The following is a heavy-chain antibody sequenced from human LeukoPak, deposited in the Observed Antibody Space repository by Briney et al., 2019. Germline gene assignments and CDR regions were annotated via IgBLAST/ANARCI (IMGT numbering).Heavy chain of an antibody. Sequence: GRSLRLSCAASGFTFNSYAMSWVRQAPGKGLEWVSGISGSGSSTYYADSVKGRFTISRDNSKNTLYLQMNSLRAEDTAVYYCAKYDSLITFGGVIVYWGQGTLVTVSS. V-gene: IGHV3-23*01. J-gene: IGHJ4*02. CDR2: ISGSGSST. D-gene: IGHD3-16*02. CDR3: AKYDSLITFGGVIVY. CDR1: GFTFNSYA.